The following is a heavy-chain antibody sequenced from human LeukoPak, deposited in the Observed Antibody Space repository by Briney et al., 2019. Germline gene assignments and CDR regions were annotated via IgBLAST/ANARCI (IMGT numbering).Heavy chain of an antibody. Sequence: SVKVSCKASGGTFSSYAISWVRQAPGQGLEWMGGIIPIFGTANYAQKFQGRVTITADESTSTAYMELSSLRSEDTAVYYCARSSAPTEAGFVYWGQGTLVTVSS. CDR3: ARSSAPTEAGFVY. CDR2: IIPIFGTA. CDR1: GGTFSSYA. V-gene: IGHV1-69*13. J-gene: IGHJ4*02.